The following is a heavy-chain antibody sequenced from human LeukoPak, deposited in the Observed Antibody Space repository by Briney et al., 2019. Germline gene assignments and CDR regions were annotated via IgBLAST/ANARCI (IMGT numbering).Heavy chain of an antibody. V-gene: IGHV3-23*01. J-gene: IGHJ4*02. CDR3: AKDRALLRYFDWLLNY. CDR2: ISGSGGST. Sequence: GGSLRLSCAASVFTFSSYAMSWVRQAPAKGLEGGSAISGSGGSTYYADSVKGRFTISRDNPKNTLYLQMNSLRAEDTAVCYCAKDRALLRYFDWLLNYGGKGTRVT. D-gene: IGHD3-9*01. CDR1: VFTFSSYA.